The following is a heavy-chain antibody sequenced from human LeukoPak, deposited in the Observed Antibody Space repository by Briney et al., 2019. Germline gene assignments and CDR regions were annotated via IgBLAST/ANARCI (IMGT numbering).Heavy chain of an antibody. D-gene: IGHD3-16*01. V-gene: IGHV4-31*03. J-gene: IGHJ6*02. Sequence: SQTLSLTCTVSGGSLSSGGYYWSWIRQPPGKGLERIGYIYYNGSTYYNPSLKSRVTISVDMSKNQFSLNLSCVTAGDTAVYCCARAIRGGNYYYGMDVWGQGTTVTVSS. CDR1: GGSLSSGGYY. CDR3: ARAIRGGNYYYGMDV. CDR2: IYYNGST.